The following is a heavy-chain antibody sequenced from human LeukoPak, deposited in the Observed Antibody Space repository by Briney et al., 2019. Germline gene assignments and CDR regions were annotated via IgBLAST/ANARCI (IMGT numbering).Heavy chain of an antibody. CDR3: ARDKGMVRGVLN. J-gene: IGHJ4*02. Sequence: KPGGSLRLSCAASGFTFSSYSMNWVRQAPGKGLEWVSSISSSSSYIYYADSVKGRFTISRDNAKNSLYLQMNSLRAEDTAVYYCARDKGMVRGVLNWGQGTLVTVSS. CDR1: GFTFSSYS. CDR2: ISSSSSYI. D-gene: IGHD3-10*01. V-gene: IGHV3-21*01.